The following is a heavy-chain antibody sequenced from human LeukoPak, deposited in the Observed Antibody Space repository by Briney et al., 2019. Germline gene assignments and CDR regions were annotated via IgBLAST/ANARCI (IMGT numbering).Heavy chain of an antibody. CDR1: GFTFSSYG. Sequence: GGSLRLSCAASGFTFSSYGMHWVRQAPGKGLEWVAVIWYDGSNKYYADSVKGRFTISRDNSKNTLYLQMNSLRAEDTAVYYCARDRFRGYDGYFDYRGQGTLVTVSS. J-gene: IGHJ4*02. D-gene: IGHD5-12*01. CDR2: IWYDGSNK. V-gene: IGHV3-33*01. CDR3: ARDRFRGYDGYFDY.